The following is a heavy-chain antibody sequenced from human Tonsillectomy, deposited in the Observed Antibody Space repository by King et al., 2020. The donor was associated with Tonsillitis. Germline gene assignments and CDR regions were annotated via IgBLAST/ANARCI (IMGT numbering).Heavy chain of an antibody. Sequence: VQLVESGGGLVKPGGSLRLSCAASGFTFSNAWMSWVRQAPGKGLEWVGRIKSKTDGGTTDYAAPVKGRFTISRDDSKNTLYLQMNSLKTEDTAVYYCTTGEVVGATVPGDYGMDVWGQGTTVTVSS. D-gene: IGHD1-26*01. CDR2: IKSKTDGGTT. CDR3: TTGEVVGATVPGDYGMDV. CDR1: GFTFSNAW. V-gene: IGHV3-15*01. J-gene: IGHJ6*02.